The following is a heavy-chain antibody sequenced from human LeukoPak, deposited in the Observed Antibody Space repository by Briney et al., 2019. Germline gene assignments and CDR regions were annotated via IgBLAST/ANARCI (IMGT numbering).Heavy chain of an antibody. CDR3: ARGTPNFDY. V-gene: IGHV3-30-3*01. CDR2: ISYDGSNE. CDR1: GFTFSSYA. Sequence: GGSLRLSCAASGFTFSSYAMHWVRQAPGKGLEWVAVISYDGSNEYYADSVKGRFTISRDNSKNTLYLQMNSLRAEDTAVYYCARGTPNFDYWGQGTLVTVSS. J-gene: IGHJ4*02.